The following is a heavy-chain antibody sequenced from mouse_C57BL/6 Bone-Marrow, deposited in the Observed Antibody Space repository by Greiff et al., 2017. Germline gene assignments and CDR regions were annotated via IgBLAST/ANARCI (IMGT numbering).Heavy chain of an antibody. CDR3: AKHEVDYGSSSWFAD. CDR2: ILGGGST. Sequence: VMLVESGPGLVAPSQSLSITCTVSGFSLTSYGVDWVRQPPGKGLEWLGVILGGGSTNYNSARMSRLSISTDNSKSHVFLNMNSLQTDDTARYYCAKHEVDYGSSSWFADWGQGTLVTVSA. J-gene: IGHJ3*01. D-gene: IGHD1-1*01. CDR1: GFSLTSYG. V-gene: IGHV2-9*01.